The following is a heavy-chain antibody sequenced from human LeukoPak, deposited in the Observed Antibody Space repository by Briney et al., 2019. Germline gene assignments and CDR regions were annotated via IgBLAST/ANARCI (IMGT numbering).Heavy chain of an antibody. Sequence: PGRSLRLSCAASGFTFSSYGMHWVRQAPGKGLEWVAVTWSDGNRKYYADSVKGRFTISKDNSKNTLYMQMNSLRAEDTAVYYCARDVSTGWYYFDSWGQGTPVTVSS. CDR1: GFTFSSYG. CDR3: ARDVSTGWYYFDS. CDR2: TWSDGNRK. J-gene: IGHJ4*02. V-gene: IGHV3-33*01. D-gene: IGHD6-19*01.